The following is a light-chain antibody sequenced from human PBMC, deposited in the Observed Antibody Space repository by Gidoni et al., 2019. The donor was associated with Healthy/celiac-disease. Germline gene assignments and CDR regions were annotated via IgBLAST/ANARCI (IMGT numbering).Light chain of an antibody. V-gene: IGKV1-5*03. CDR1: QSISSW. CDR2: KAS. CDR3: QQYNSYST. J-gene: IGKJ1*01. Sequence: DLQMTQSPSTLSASVGDRVTITCRASQSISSWLAGYQQKPGKAPNLLIYKASSLESGVPSRFSGSGSGTEFTLTISSLQPDDFATYYCQQYNSYSTFGQGTKVEIK.